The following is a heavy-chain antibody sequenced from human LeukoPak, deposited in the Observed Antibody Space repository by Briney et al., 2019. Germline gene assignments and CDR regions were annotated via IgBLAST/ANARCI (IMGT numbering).Heavy chain of an antibody. CDR2: IYYSGTT. J-gene: IGHJ6*02. Sequence: SQTLSLTCTVSGGSISSDDYYWSWIRQPPGKGLEWIGYIYYSGTTYYNPSLKSRVTISVDTSKNHFSLQLSSVTAADTAVYYCARGRVTMVRGRYYYGMDVWGQGTTVTVSS. CDR1: GGSISSDDYY. D-gene: IGHD3-10*01. CDR3: ARGRVTMVRGRYYYGMDV. V-gene: IGHV4-30-4*08.